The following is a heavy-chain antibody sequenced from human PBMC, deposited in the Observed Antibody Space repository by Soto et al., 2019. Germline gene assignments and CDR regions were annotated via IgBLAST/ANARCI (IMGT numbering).Heavy chain of an antibody. J-gene: IGHJ4*02. CDR3: ARDLNYYDSSGYRNTQPKMGTRFDY. CDR2: ISYDVSNK. D-gene: IGHD3-22*01. V-gene: IGHV3-30-3*01. CDR1: GFPFSSYS. Sequence: PGGSLILSCASVGFPFSSYSMHRVRNAPGTGLEWVAVISYDVSNKYYADSVKGRFTISRDNSKNTLYLQMNSLRAEDTAVYYCARDLNYYDSSGYRNTQPKMGTRFDYWGQGT.